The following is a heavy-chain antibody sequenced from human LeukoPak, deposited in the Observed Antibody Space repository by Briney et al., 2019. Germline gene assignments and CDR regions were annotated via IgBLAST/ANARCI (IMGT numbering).Heavy chain of an antibody. Sequence: SETLSLTCSVSGGSISSYYWSWIRQPPGKGLEWIGYIYYSGSTNYNPSLKSRVTISVDTSKNQFSLRLSSVTAADTAMYYCARSEEVATVDYWGQGTLVTVSS. CDR2: IYYSGST. D-gene: IGHD5-12*01. CDR1: GGSISSYY. V-gene: IGHV4-59*01. J-gene: IGHJ4*02. CDR3: ARSEEVATVDY.